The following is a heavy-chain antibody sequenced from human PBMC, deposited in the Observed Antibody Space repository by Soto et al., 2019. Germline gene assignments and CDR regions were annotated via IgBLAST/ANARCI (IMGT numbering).Heavy chain of an antibody. Sequence: QVQLVESGGGVVQPGRSLRLSCAASGFTFSSYAMHWVRQAPGKGLEWVAVISYDGSNKYYADSVKGRFTISRDNSKNTLYLQMNSLRADDTAVYYCARGRYDILTGYYFDWFDPWGQGTLVTVSS. V-gene: IGHV3-30-3*01. CDR1: GFTFSSYA. CDR3: ARGRYDILTGYYFDWFDP. J-gene: IGHJ5*02. D-gene: IGHD3-9*01. CDR2: ISYDGSNK.